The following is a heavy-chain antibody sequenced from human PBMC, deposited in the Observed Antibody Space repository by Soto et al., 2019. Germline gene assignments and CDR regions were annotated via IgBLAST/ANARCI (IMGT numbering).Heavy chain of an antibody. CDR2: LSGSGGAS. CDR1: GFTFSRYG. CDR3: AKVIAPPYYYGMDV. D-gene: IGHD6-6*01. V-gene: IGHV3-23*01. Sequence: PGGSLRLSCAASGFTFSRYGRSWVRQAPGKGLEWVSALSGSGGASYYAESLKGRFIISRDNSKNTLYLQMNGLRAEDTAIYYCAKVIAPPYYYGMDVWGQGTTVTVSS. J-gene: IGHJ6*02.